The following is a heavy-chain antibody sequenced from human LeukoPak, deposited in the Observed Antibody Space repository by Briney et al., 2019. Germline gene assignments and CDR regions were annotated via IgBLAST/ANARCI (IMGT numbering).Heavy chain of an antibody. D-gene: IGHD1-26*01. CDR3: AKSLLTTASGTGRAFDI. CDR1: RFSFSTYP. Sequence: GGSLRLSCAASRFSFSTYPMGWARRAPGKGREWVSGIRASGDVTFHADPVKGRFTNSRDNSRNTLYLQMNSLRAEDTAEYYCAKSLLTTASGTGRAFDIWGQGTMVTVSA. J-gene: IGHJ3*02. V-gene: IGHV3-23*01. CDR2: IRASGDVT.